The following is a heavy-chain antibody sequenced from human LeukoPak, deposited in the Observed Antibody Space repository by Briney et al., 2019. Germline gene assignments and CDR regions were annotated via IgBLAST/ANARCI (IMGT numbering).Heavy chain of an antibody. D-gene: IGHD3-10*02. V-gene: IGHV3-48*03. CDR2: ISSSGSTI. Sequence: PGGSLRLSCAASGFTFSSYEMNWVRQAPGKGLEWVSYISSSGSTIYYADSVKGRFTISRDNAMNSLYLQMNSPRAEDTAVYYCAELGITMIGGVWGKGTTVTISS. CDR1: GFTFSSYE. J-gene: IGHJ6*04. CDR3: AELGITMIGGV.